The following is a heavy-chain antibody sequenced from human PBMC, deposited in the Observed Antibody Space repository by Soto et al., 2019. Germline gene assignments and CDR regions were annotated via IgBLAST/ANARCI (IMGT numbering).Heavy chain of an antibody. D-gene: IGHD6-13*01. CDR2: IWYDGSNK. V-gene: IGHV3-33*01. CDR1: GFTFSSYG. CDR3: ARECRPGIAAAGLFGNYYYYYGMDV. Sequence: GGSLRLSCAASGFTFSSYGMHWVRQAPGKGLEWVAVIWYDGSNKYYADSVKGRFTISRDNSKNTLYLQMNSLRAEDTAVYYCARECRPGIAAAGLFGNYYYYYGMDVWGQGTTVTVSS. J-gene: IGHJ6*02.